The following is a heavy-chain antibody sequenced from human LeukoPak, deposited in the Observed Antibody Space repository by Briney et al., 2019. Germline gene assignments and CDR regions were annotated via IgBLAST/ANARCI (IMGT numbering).Heavy chain of an antibody. CDR1: GGSISSGSYH. V-gene: IGHV4-61*02. Sequence: SQTLSLTCTVSGGSISSGSYHWSWIRQPAGKGLEWIGRIYTSGSTNYNPSLKSRVTISVDTSKNQFSLKLSSVTAADTAVYYCARGEVGGYSYGYFDYWGQGTLVTVSS. J-gene: IGHJ4*02. CDR2: IYTSGST. D-gene: IGHD5-18*01. CDR3: ARGEVGGYSYGYFDY.